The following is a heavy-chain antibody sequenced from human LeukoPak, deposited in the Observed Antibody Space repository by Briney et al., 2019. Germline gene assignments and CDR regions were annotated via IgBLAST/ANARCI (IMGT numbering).Heavy chain of an antibody. J-gene: IGHJ4*02. CDR1: GFTFSSYA. Sequence: GGSLRLSCAASGFTFSSYAMSWVRQAPGKGLEWVSTFSGTSSTSYADAVKDRVTTSRDNSKNTLYLQMNSLRAEDTAVYYCAKLKQWQPQRYFFEYWGQGALVTVAS. V-gene: IGHV3-23*01. D-gene: IGHD6-19*01. CDR2: FSGTSST. CDR3: AKLKQWQPQRYFFEY.